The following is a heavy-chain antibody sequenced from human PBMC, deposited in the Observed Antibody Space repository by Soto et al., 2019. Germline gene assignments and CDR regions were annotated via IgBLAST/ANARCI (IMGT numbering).Heavy chain of an antibody. D-gene: IGHD2-21*01. CDR1: GYIFTNND. CDR3: ARMASCGALNWFGP. V-gene: IGHV1-8*01. CDR2: MNPGSGDP. J-gene: IGHJ5*02. Sequence: ASVKVPCQAFGYIFTNNDDSWVPQATGQGLELVGWMNPGSGDPGYAQEFQGRVTMARNISIATAYMGLSSLRADDTALYYCARMASCGALNWFGPWGQGTLVTVSS.